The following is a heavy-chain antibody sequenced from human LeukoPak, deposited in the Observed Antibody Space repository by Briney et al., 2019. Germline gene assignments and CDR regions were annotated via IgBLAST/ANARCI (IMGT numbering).Heavy chain of an antibody. CDR2: INTSSGRT. D-gene: IGHD2-2*01. V-gene: IGHV1-2*02. CDR3: ARDLVVVPLGATKRMHWFDP. Sequence: ASVTVSCKTSGYTFIGYDLHWVRQAPGQGPEWMGWINTSSGRTNYAQTFQGRVTMTRDTSISTAYMEVTRLRFDDTAVYYCARDLVVVPLGATKRMHWFDPWGQGTLVTVSS. CDR1: GYTFIGYD. J-gene: IGHJ5*02.